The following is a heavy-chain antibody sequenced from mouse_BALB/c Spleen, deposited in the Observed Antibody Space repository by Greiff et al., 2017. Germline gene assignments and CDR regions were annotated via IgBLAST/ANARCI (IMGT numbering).Heavy chain of an antibody. J-gene: IGHJ4*01. CDR3: ARLGGDYYAMDY. CDR1: GYTFTSYY. CDR2: IYPANGNT. D-gene: IGHD4-1*01. Sequence: QVQLQQSGPELVKPGASVRISCKASGYTFTSYYIHWVKQRPGQGLEWIGWIYPANGNTKYDPKFQGKATITADTSSNTAYLQLSSLTSEDTAVYYCARLGGDYYAMDYWGQGTSVTVSS. V-gene: IGHV1-66*01.